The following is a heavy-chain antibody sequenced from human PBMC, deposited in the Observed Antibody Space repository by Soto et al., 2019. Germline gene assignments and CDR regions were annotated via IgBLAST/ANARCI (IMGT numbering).Heavy chain of an antibody. V-gene: IGHV3-33*01. CDR1: GFTFSSYG. D-gene: IGHD3-22*01. CDR3: ARDPIGYDSSGYQDY. J-gene: IGHJ4*02. CDR2: IWYDGSNK. Sequence: GESLKISCAASGFTFSSYGMHWVRQAPGKGLEWVAVIWYDGSNKYYADSVKGRFTISRDNSKNTLYLQMNSLRAEDTAVFYCARDPIGYDSSGYQDYWGQGTLVTVSS.